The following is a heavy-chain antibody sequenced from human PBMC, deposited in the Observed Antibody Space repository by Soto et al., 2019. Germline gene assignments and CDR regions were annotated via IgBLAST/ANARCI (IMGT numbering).Heavy chain of an antibody. CDR1: GFTFSSYG. D-gene: IGHD2-21*02. V-gene: IGHV3-30*03. CDR2: ISYDGSNK. Sequence: GGSLRLSCAASGFTFSSYGMHWVRQAPGKGLEWVAVISYDGSNKYYADSVKGRFTISRDNSKNTLYLQMNSLRAEDAAVYYCARDMGGYCGGDCPLDYWGQGTLVTVSS. CDR3: ARDMGGYCGGDCPLDY. J-gene: IGHJ4*02.